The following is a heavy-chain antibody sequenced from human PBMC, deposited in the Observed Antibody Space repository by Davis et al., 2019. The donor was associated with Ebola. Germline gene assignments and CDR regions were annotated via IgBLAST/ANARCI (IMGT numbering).Heavy chain of an antibody. D-gene: IGHD4-11*01. CDR1: GGTFSSYA. Sequence: AASVKVSCRASGGTFSSYAISWVRQAPGQGLEWMGRIIPILGIANYAQKFQGRVTITADKSTSTAYMELSSLRSEDTAVYYCARVDYRGYYGMDVWGQGTTVTVSS. CDR3: ARVDYRGYYGMDV. CDR2: IIPILGIA. J-gene: IGHJ6*02. V-gene: IGHV1-69*04.